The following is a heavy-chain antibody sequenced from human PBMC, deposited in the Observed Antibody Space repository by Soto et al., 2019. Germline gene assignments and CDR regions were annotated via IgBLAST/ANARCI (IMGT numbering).Heavy chain of an antibody. V-gene: IGHV1-69*13. J-gene: IGHJ4*02. Sequence: SVKVSCKASAGTFSSYAISCVRQAPGQELEWMGGIIPIFGTANYAQKFQGRVTITADESTSTAYMELSSLRSEDTAVYYCARDPNSLYGYSRSKFDYWGQGTLVTVSS. CDR3: ARDPNSLYGYSRSKFDY. CDR1: AGTFSSYA. D-gene: IGHD6-13*01. CDR2: IIPIFGTA.